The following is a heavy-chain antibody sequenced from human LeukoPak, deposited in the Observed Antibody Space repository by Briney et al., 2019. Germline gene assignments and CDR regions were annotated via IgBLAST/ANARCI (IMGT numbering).Heavy chain of an antibody. CDR2: ISGSGDGT. CDR3: AKAVGQWSFDL. V-gene: IGHV3-23*01. J-gene: IGHJ2*01. Sequence: GGSLRLSCAASGFTFSNYAMSWVRQAPGKGLEWVSAISGSGDGTTYDDSVKGRFTISRDNSKNTLYLQMNSLRAEDTAVYYCAKAVGQWSFDLWGRGALVTVSS. CDR1: GFTFSNYA.